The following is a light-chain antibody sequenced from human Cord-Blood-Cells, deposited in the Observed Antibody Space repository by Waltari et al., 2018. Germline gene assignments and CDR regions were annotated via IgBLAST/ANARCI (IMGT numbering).Light chain of an antibody. Sequence: QSALTQPASVSGSPGQSITISCTGTSSDVGGYNYVSWYQQHPGKAPNVMIYEVSNRPSWVSNPFSGSKSGNTASLTISELQAEDEADYYCSSYTSSSTQVFGTGTKVTVL. CDR1: SSDVGGYNY. V-gene: IGLV2-14*01. CDR3: SSYTSSSTQV. CDR2: EVS. J-gene: IGLJ1*01.